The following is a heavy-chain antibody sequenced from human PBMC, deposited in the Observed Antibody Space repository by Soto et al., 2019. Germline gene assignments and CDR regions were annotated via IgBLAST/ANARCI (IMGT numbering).Heavy chain of an antibody. CDR3: ARVNYGNYYYYYGMDV. J-gene: IGHJ6*02. CDR2: IYYSGST. D-gene: IGHD4-17*01. CDR1: GGSISNYY. V-gene: IGHV4-59*01. Sequence: SETLSLTCTVSGGSISNYYWSWIRQPPGKGLEWIGYIYYSGSTNYNPSLKSRVTISVDASKNQFSLKLNSVTAADTAVYYCARVNYGNYYYYYGMDVWGQGTTVTVSS.